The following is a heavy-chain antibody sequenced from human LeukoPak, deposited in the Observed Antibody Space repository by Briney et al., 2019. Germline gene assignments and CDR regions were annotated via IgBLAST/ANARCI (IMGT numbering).Heavy chain of an antibody. CDR2: FDPEDGET. Sequence: ASVKVSCKVSGYTLTELSMHWVRQAPGKGLEWMGGFDPEDGETIYAQKFQGRVTMTEDTSTDTAYMELSSLRSEDTAVYYCATVTGDCSSTSCRYNWFDHWGQGTLVTVSS. CDR1: GYTLTELS. V-gene: IGHV1-24*01. CDR3: ATVTGDCSSTSCRYNWFDH. J-gene: IGHJ5*02. D-gene: IGHD2-2*01.